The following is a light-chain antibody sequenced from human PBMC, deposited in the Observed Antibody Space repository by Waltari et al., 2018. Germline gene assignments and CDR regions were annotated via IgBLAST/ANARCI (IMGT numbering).Light chain of an antibody. CDR1: QNVDNY. CDR2: DAS. V-gene: IGKV3-11*01. J-gene: IGKJ4*01. CDR3: QQRSSLLPVT. Sequence: EIVLTQSPGTVSLSPGERATLSCRASQNVDNYVAWYPQRPGQTPKLLIYDASNRATGVPARFSGSGSGTDFTLTISGLEPEDFAVYYCQQRSSLLPVTFGGGTKVEIK.